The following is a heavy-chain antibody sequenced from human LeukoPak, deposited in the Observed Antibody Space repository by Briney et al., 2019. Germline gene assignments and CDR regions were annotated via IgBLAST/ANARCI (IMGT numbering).Heavy chain of an antibody. CDR3: ASGGQTELYGMDV. V-gene: IGHV3-30-3*01. J-gene: IGHJ6*02. CDR1: GFTFSSYA. D-gene: IGHD1-26*01. Sequence: GGSLRLSCAAPGFTFSSYAMHWVRQAPGKGLEWVAVISYDGSNKYYADSVKGRFTISRDNSKNTLYLQMNSLRAEDTAVYYCASGGQTELYGMDVWGQGTTVTVSS. CDR2: ISYDGSNK.